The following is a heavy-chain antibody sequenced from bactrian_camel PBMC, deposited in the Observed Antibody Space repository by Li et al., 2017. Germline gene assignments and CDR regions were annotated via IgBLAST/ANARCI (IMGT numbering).Heavy chain of an antibody. CDR3: AAYRDADVRGRPLPRHYPY. CDR1: EYMYN. V-gene: IGHV3S54*01. D-gene: IGHD2*01. CDR2: IYTAGGAT. Sequence: HVQLVESGGGSVQAGGSLRLSCSTSEYMYNMAWFRQSPGKEREAVAAIYTAGGATYYANSVKGRFTISINNAKNILYLQMNSLKPEDTAMYYCAAYRDADVRGRPLPRHYPYWGQGTQVTVS. J-gene: IGHJ4*01.